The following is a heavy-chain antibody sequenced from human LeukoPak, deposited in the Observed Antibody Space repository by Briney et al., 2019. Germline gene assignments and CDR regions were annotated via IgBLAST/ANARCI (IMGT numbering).Heavy chain of an antibody. CDR1: GFTFSSYA. D-gene: IGHD2-2*02. V-gene: IGHV3-23*01. CDR3: AKDSIPSTAGPYYLDY. J-gene: IGHJ4*02. Sequence: PGGSLRLSCAASGFTFSSYAMSWVRQAPGKGLEWVSAISGSGGSTYYADSVKGRFTISRDNSKNTLYLQMNSLRAEDTAVYYCAKDSIPSTAGPYYLDYWGQGTLVSVSS. CDR2: ISGSGGST.